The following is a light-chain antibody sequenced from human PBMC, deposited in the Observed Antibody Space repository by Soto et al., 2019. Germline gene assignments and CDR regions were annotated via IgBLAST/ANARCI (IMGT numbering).Light chain of an antibody. J-gene: IGKJ5*01. CDR1: QSVSIY. CDR3: QQRSNWPPKIT. CDR2: DAS. Sequence: EIVLAQSPATLSLSPGERATLSCRASQSVSIYLAWYQQKPGQDPRLLIYDASNRATGIPARFSGSGSGTDFTLTISSLEPEDFAVYYCQQRSNWPPKITFGQGTRLDIX. V-gene: IGKV3-11*01.